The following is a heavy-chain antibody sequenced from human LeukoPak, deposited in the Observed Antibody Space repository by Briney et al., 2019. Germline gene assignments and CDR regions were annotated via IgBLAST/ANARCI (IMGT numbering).Heavy chain of an antibody. CDR3: TRDSWYSDSSGC. J-gene: IGHJ4*02. CDR1: GFTVSSNY. CDR2: IYAGHST. V-gene: IGHV3-66*01. D-gene: IGHD6-6*01. Sequence: PGGSLRLSCAASGFTVSSNYMSWVRQAPGKGLEWVSVIYAGHSTYYADSVKGRFTISRDSSKNTLYLQMNSLRSEDTAVYYCTRDSWYSDSSGCWGQGTLVSVSS.